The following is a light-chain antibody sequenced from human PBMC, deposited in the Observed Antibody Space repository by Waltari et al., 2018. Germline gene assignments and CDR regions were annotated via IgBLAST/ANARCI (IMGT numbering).Light chain of an antibody. CDR1: QSVSSY. V-gene: IGKV3-11*01. Sequence: EIVLTQSPATLSLSPGERDTLSCRASQSVSSYLAWYQQKPGQAPRLLIYDASNRATGIPARFSGSGSGTDFTLTISSLEPEDFAVYYCQQRSSWPLTFGGGTKVEIK. J-gene: IGKJ4*01. CDR2: DAS. CDR3: QQRSSWPLT.